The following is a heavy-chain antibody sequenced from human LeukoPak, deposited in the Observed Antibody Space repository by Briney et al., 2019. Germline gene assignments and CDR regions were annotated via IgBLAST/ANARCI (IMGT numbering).Heavy chain of an antibody. J-gene: IGHJ4*02. D-gene: IGHD3-22*01. CDR3: AASSGSGNYAYYFDY. CDR1: GFSFSSRN. CDR2: ISASTSSI. V-gene: IGHV3-48*04. Sequence: AGGSLRLSCAASGFSFSSRNMNWVRQAPGKGLEWVSYISASTSSIYCADSVKGRFTISRDIGKNSLYLQMNSLRAEDTAVYYCAASSGSGNYAYYFDYWGQGTLVTVSS.